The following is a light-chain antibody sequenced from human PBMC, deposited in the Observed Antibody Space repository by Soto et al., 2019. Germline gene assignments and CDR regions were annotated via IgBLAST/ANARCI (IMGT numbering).Light chain of an antibody. CDR3: QSYDSSLSGCYV. CDR1: SSNIGAGYD. Sequence: QSVLTQPPAVSCAPGHRVTISCTGSSSNIGAGYDVHWYQQLPGTAPKLLIYGNSNRPSGVPDRFSGSKSGTSASLAITGLQAEDEADYYCQSYDSSLSGCYVFGTGTKVTVL. J-gene: IGLJ1*01. V-gene: IGLV1-40*01. CDR2: GNS.